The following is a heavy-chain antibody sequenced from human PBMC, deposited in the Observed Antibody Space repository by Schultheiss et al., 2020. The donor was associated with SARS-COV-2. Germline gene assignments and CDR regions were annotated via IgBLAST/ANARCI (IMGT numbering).Heavy chain of an antibody. CDR3: AKDPYSNYVGFFDY. CDR1: GFTFSSYG. V-gene: IGHV3-30*12. CDR2: ISYDGSNK. J-gene: IGHJ4*02. Sequence: GGSLRLSCAASGFTFSSYGMHWVRQAPGKGLEWVAVISYDGSNKYYADSVKGRFTISRDNSKNTLYLQMNSLRAEDTAVYYCAKDPYSNYVGFFDYWGQGTLVTVSS. D-gene: IGHD4-11*01.